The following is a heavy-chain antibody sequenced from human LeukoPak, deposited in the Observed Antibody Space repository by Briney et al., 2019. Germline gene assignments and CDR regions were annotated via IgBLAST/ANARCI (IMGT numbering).Heavy chain of an antibody. CDR2: IYYSGST. CDR1: GGSISSSSYY. D-gene: IGHD2-8*01. J-gene: IGHJ5*02. Sequence: SETLSLTCTVSGGSISSSSYYWGWIRQPPGKGLEWIGSIYYSGSTYYNPSLKSRVTISVDTSKNQFSLKLSSVTAADTAVYYCARGAVGGYCTNGVCSNWFDPWGQGTLVTVSS. CDR3: ARGAVGGYCTNGVCSNWFDP. V-gene: IGHV4-39*07.